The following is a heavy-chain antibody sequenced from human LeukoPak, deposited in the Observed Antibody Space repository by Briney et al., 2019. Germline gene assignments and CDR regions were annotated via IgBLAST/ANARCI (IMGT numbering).Heavy chain of an antibody. J-gene: IGHJ3*02. CDR3: AISDAFDI. CDR1: GYTFTGYY. CDR2: INPNSGGT. V-gene: IGHV1-2*02. Sequence: ASVKVSCKASGYTFTGYYMHWVRQAPGQGLEWMGWINPNSGGTNYAQKFQGRVTMTRDTSTSTVYMELSSLRSEDTAVYYCAISDAFDIWGQGTMVTVSS.